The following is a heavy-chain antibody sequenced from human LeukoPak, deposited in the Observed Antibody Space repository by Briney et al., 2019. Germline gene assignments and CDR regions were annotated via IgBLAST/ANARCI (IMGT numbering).Heavy chain of an antibody. J-gene: IGHJ6*03. CDR2: IYYSGST. D-gene: IGHD2-8*01. CDR1: GGSISNYY. V-gene: IGHV4-59*01. CDR3: ARSNVPYYYYNYYMDV. Sequence: SETLSLTCTVSGGSISNYYWTWIRQPPGKGLEWIGYIYYSGSTNYNPSLKSRVTISVDTSKNQFSLKLSSVTAADTAVYYCARSNVPYYYYNYYMDVWGKGTTVTVSS.